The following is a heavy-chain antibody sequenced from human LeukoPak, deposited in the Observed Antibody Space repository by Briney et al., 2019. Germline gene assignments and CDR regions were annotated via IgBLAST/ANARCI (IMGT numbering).Heavy chain of an antibody. CDR3: AGSSGSAAH. CDR1: GFMFSKSW. D-gene: IGHD3-10*01. V-gene: IGHV3-74*01. J-gene: IGHJ4*02. Sequence: PGGSLRLSCAASGFMFSKSWMHWVRQVPGKGLVWVARIYNDGSTTNYADSVKGRFTISRDNSKNTLYLQMNSLRAEDTAVYYCAGSSGSAAHWGQGTLVTVSS. CDR2: IYNDGSTT.